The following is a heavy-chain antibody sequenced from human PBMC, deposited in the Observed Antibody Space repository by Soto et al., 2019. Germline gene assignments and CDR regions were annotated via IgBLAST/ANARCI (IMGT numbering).Heavy chain of an antibody. Sequence: SETLPLTCAVSGGSISSGGYSLIWIRQPPGKGLEWIGHIYYSGSTNYNPSLKSRVTISVDTSKNQFSLKLSSVTAADTAVYYCARQKRIAVAGTRWFDPWGQGTLVTVSS. J-gene: IGHJ5*02. D-gene: IGHD6-19*01. CDR1: GGSISSGGYS. CDR3: ARQKRIAVAGTRWFDP. V-gene: IGHV4-30-4*07. CDR2: IYYSGST.